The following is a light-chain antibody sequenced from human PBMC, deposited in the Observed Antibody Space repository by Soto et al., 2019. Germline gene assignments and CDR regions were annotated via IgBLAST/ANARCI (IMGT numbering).Light chain of an antibody. Sequence: QSALTQPPSVSAAPGQKVTISCSGSSSNIGNNYVSWYQQLPGTAPKLLIYDNNERPSGIPDRFSASKSGTSATLGITGLQTGDEADYYCGTWDSSLSAGVFGGGTKVTVL. J-gene: IGLJ3*02. CDR1: SSNIGNNY. V-gene: IGLV1-51*01. CDR2: DNN. CDR3: GTWDSSLSAGV.